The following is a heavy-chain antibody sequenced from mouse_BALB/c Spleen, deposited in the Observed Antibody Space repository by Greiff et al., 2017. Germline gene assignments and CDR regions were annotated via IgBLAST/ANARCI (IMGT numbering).Heavy chain of an antibody. V-gene: IGHV2-6-7*01. Sequence: VQGVESGPGLVAPSQSLSITCTVSGFSLTGYGVNWVRQPPGKGLEWLGMIWGDGSTDYNSALKSRLSISKDNSKSQVFLKMNSLQTDDTARYYCARSGNYYGSGGYFDYWGQGTTLTVSS. D-gene: IGHD1-1*01. CDR1: GFSLTGYG. CDR3: ARSGNYYGSGGYFDY. J-gene: IGHJ2*01. CDR2: IWGDGST.